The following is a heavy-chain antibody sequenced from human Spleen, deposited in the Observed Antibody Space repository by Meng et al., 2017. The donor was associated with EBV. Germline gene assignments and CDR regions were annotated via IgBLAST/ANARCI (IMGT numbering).Heavy chain of an antibody. CDR1: GGSITSNSFY. CDR3: VRQKAGDYFPANTRWIFDY. D-gene: IGHD4-17*01. V-gene: IGHV4-39*01. Sequence: QVELQGSGPGHVKPSEPLSLSCNVSGGSITSNSFYWGWIRQPPGKGLEWIGSIYYSGTIYYNPSLESRVTVFMDISKNQFSLKVTSVSAADTAVYFCVRQKAGDYFPANTRWIFDYWGRGTLVTVSS. CDR2: IYYSGTI. J-gene: IGHJ4*02.